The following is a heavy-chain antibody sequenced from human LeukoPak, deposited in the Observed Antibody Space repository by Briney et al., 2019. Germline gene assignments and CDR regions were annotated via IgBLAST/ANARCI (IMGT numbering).Heavy chain of an antibody. CDR1: DYSISSGYQ. D-gene: IGHD2-2*01. CDR2: IYHTGSA. CDR3: ARDPRWLTPDCTSTSCYENYFDP. J-gene: IGHJ5*02. V-gene: IGHV4-38-2*02. Sequence: SETLSLTCVVSDYSISSGYQWAWIRQSPGKGLEWIGSIYHTGSAHYNPSLQSRVAISVDTSNNQFSLRLNSVTAADTAVYYCARDPRWLTPDCTSTSCYENYFDPWGQGTLVTVSS.